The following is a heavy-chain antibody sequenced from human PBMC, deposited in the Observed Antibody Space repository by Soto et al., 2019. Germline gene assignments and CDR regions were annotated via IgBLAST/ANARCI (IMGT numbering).Heavy chain of an antibody. CDR1: GFTFSSYE. Sequence: GGSLRLSCAVSGFTFSSYEMNWVRQAPGNGLEWVSYIGTSGNTIYYADSVRGRFTISRDNAKNFLYLQMNILRAEDTAVYFCARDPAIYSGKFDYGLDVWGRGTTVTVSS. CDR3: ARDPAIYSGKFDYGLDV. V-gene: IGHV3-48*03. CDR2: IGTSGNTI. D-gene: IGHD4-4*01. J-gene: IGHJ6*02.